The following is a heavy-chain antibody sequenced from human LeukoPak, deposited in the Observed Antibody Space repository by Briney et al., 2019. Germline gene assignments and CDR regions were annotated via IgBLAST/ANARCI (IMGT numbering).Heavy chain of an antibody. V-gene: IGHV3-48*01. Sequence: PGGSLRLSCAASGFTFSSYSMNWVRQAPGKGLEWVSYISSSSSTIYYADSVKGRFTISRDNAKNSLYLQMNSLRAEDTAVYYCAVNLRYLSTLYYYYGMDVWGQGTTVTVSS. D-gene: IGHD3-9*01. CDR2: ISSSSSTI. CDR3: AVNLRYLSTLYYYYGMDV. CDR1: GFTFSSYS. J-gene: IGHJ6*02.